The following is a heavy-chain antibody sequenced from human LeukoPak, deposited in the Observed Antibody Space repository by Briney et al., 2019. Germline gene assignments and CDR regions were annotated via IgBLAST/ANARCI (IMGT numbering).Heavy chain of an antibody. V-gene: IGHV3-48*02. J-gene: IGHJ4*02. CDR2: ISSSSYTI. CDR1: GLTFSSYS. Sequence: PGRSLRLSCAASGLTFSSYSMNWVRQAPGKGLEWVSYISSSSYTIYYADSVKGRFTISRDNARNSLYLQMNSLRDEDTAVYYCARSGYSYGPTFDYWGQGTLVTVSS. D-gene: IGHD5-18*01. CDR3: ARSGYSYGPTFDY.